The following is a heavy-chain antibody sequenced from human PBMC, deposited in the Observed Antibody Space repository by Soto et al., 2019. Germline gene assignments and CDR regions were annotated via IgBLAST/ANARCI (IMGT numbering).Heavy chain of an antibody. J-gene: IGHJ4*02. D-gene: IGHD3-3*01. Sequence: SETLSLTCTVSGGSISSSSYYWGWIRQPPGKGLEWIGSIYYSGSTYYNPSLKSRVTISVDTSKNQFSLKLSSVTAADTAVYYCASQRITIFGVVITFAYWGQGTLVTVSS. V-gene: IGHV4-39*01. CDR1: GGSISSSSYY. CDR3: ASQRITIFGVVITFAY. CDR2: IYYSGST.